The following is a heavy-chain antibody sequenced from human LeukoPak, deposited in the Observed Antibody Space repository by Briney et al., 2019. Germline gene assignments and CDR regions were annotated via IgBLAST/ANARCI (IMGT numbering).Heavy chain of an antibody. V-gene: IGHV3-30-3*01. CDR1: GFTSSSYA. J-gene: IGHJ3*02. CDR2: ISYDGSNK. D-gene: IGHD2-2*01. CDR3: ARVRGGYCSSTSCSDAFDI. Sequence: GGSLRLSCAASGFTSSSYAMHWVRQAPGKGLEWVAVISYDGSNKYYADSVKGRFTISRDNSKNTLYLQMNSLRAEDTAVYYCARVRGGYCSSTSCSDAFDIWGQGTMVTVSS.